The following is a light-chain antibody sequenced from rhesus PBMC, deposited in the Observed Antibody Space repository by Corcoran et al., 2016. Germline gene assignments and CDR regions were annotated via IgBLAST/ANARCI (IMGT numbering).Light chain of an antibody. J-gene: IGLJ1*01. V-gene: IGLV2-13*02. CDR1: SRDIGVYIR. CDR3: SSYQSRCAYI. Sequence: QAALTQSPSVSGSPGQSVTISCTGTSRDIGVYIRIPWYQQHPGKAPKLMIYEVSKRPSGVSDRFSGSKSGNTASLNISGLQAEDEADYYCSSYQSRCAYILGAGTRLTV. CDR2: EVS.